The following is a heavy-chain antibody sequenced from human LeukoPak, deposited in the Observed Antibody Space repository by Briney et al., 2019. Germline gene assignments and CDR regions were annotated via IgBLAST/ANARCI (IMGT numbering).Heavy chain of an antibody. CDR1: GFTVSSNY. J-gene: IGHJ4*02. Sequence: GGSLRLSCAASGFTVSSNYMSWVRQAPGKGLEWVSVIYSGGSTYYADSGKGRFIISRDNSKNTLYLKMNSLRAEDTAVYYCASGDTYYYGSGSSTNRDYWGQGTLVTVSS. CDR2: IYSGGST. D-gene: IGHD3-10*01. CDR3: ASGDTYYYGSGSSTNRDY. V-gene: IGHV3-66*01.